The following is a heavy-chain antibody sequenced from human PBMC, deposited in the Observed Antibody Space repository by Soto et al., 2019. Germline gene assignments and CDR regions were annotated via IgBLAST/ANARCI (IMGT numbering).Heavy chain of an antibody. V-gene: IGHV3-9*01. D-gene: IGHD3-16*01. CDR1: GFTFDDYA. Sequence: GGSLRLSCAASGFTFDDYAMHWVRQAPGKGLEWVSGISWNSGSIGYADSVKGRFTISRDNAKNSLYLQMNSLRAEDTALYYCENLFFVFWRKTLFILGDSFVVFDIWGKGTRVTVS. CDR3: ENLFFVFWRKTLFILGDSFVVFDI. J-gene: IGHJ3*02. CDR2: ISWNSGSI.